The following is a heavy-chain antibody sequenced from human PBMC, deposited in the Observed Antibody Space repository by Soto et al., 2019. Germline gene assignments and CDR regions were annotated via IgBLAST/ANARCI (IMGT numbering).Heavy chain of an antibody. CDR3: ARGPYGSGSYYKGYYYYGMDV. J-gene: IGHJ6*02. CDR2: IYHSGST. Sequence: SETLSLTCAVSGYSISSGYYWGWIRQPPGKGLEWIGSIYHSGSTYYNPSLKSRVTISVDTSKNQFSLKLSSVTAADTAVYYCARGPYGSGSYYKGYYYYGMDVWGQGTTVT. D-gene: IGHD3-10*01. V-gene: IGHV4-38-2*01. CDR1: GYSISSGYY.